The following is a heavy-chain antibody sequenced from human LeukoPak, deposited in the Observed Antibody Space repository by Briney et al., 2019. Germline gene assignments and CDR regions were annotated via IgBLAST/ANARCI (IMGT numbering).Heavy chain of an antibody. CDR1: GGSIGSGGYS. CDR3: ASSYSSSSFDY. V-gene: IGHV4-30-2*01. J-gene: IGHJ4*02. Sequence: SQTLSLTCAVSGGSIGSGGYSWSWIRQPPGKGLEWIGYIYHSGSTYYNPSLKSRVTISVDRSKNQFSLKLSSVTAADTAVYYCASSYSSSSFDYWGQGTLVTASS. CDR2: IYHSGST. D-gene: IGHD6-6*01.